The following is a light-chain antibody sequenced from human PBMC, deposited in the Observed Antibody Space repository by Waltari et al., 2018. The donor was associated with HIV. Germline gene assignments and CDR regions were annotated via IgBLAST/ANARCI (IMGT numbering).Light chain of an antibody. CDR1: SSDIGNYNY. CDR3: SSYTSSFTLEV. Sequence: QSALTQPASVSGSPGQSITISCTGTSSDIGNYNYVSWYQQTPGQAPKLLIFEVTNRPSGVSNRFSGSKSGNTASLTISGLQAEDEANYYCSSYTSSFTLEVFGGGTKLTVL. CDR2: EVT. J-gene: IGLJ3*02. V-gene: IGLV2-14*01.